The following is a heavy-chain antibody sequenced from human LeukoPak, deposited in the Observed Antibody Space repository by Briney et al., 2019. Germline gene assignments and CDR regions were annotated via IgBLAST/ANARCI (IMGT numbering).Heavy chain of an antibody. CDR3: SREGYSSSHDY. J-gene: IGHJ4*02. CDR1: GFTFNSYS. V-gene: IGHV3-48*01. D-gene: IGHD6-6*01. Sequence: GGSLRLSCAASGFTFNSYSMNWVRQAPGKGLEWVSYISSSSSTIYYADSVKGRFTISRDNAKNSLYLQMNSLRAEDTAVYCCSREGYSSSHDYWGQGTLVTVSS. CDR2: ISSSSSTI.